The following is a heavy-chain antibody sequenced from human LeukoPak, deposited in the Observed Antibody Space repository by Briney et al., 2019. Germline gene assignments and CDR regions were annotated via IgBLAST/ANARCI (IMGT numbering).Heavy chain of an antibody. V-gene: IGHV3-23*01. CDR1: GFTFSSYA. CDR2: ISGSGGST. Sequence: GGSLRLSCAASGFTFSSYAMSWVRQAPGKGLEWVSAISGSGGSTYYADSVKGRFTISRDNSKNTLYLQMNSLRAEDTAVYYCAKGPTIFGVVNYFVYWGQGTLVTVSS. CDR3: AKGPTIFGVVNYFVY. D-gene: IGHD3-3*01. J-gene: IGHJ4*02.